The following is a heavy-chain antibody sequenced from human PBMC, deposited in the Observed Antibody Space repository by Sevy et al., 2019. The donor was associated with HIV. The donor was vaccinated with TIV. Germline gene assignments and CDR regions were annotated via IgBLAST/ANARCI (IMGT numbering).Heavy chain of an antibody. D-gene: IGHD1-26*01. Sequence: SETLSLTCTVSGGSITSLYWNWIRQPPGKGLEWTANIYYNGHINYNPSLKSRVTLSLDTSKNQFSLRLSSVTAADTAMYHCAGENAWGRGYSWGQGTLVTVS. CDR1: GGSITSLY. CDR2: IYYNGHI. CDR3: AGENAWGRGYS. V-gene: IGHV4-59*08. J-gene: IGHJ4*02.